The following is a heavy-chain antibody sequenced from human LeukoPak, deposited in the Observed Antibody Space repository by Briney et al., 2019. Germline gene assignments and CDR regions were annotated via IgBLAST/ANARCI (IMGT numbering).Heavy chain of an antibody. CDR1: GFTFSSYA. V-gene: IGHV3-30-3*01. D-gene: IGHD4-11*01. CDR2: ISYDGSNK. Sequence: GRSLRLSCAASGFTFSSYAMHWVRQAPGKGLEWVAVISYDGSNKYYADSVKGRFTISRDNSKNTLYLQMNSLRAEDTAVYYCAREYLPDYSNPWFDPWGQGTLVTVSS. CDR3: AREYLPDYSNPWFDP. J-gene: IGHJ5*02.